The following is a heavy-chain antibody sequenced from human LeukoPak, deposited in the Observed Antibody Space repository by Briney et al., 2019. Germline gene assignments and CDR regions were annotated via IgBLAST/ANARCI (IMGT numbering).Heavy chain of an antibody. V-gene: IGHV3-11*01. CDR3: TRAEGLGPGAHFDQ. J-gene: IGHJ4*02. Sequence: GGSLRLSCAASGFSFSRFYMSWVRQTPGKALEWISYIPTSGISVQYADSVRGRFTASRDDAMNSLHLQMDSLRVEDTAVYYCTRAEGLGPGAHFDQWGEGALVIVSS. CDR2: IPTSGISV. CDR1: GFSFSRFY.